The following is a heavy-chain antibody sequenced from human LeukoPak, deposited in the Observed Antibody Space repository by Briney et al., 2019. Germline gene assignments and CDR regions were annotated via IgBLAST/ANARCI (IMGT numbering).Heavy chain of an antibody. CDR2: ISGTSSYI. Sequence: GGSLRLSCAASGFTFSNYNMNWVRQAPGKGLEWVSSISGTSSYIYYADSVKGRFTISRDNAKNTLYLQMNNLRAEDTAVYYCAKDSSGSNRAEYFHHWGQGTLVTVSS. D-gene: IGHD4-23*01. CDR3: AKDSSGSNRAEYFHH. V-gene: IGHV3-21*04. J-gene: IGHJ1*01. CDR1: GFTFSNYN.